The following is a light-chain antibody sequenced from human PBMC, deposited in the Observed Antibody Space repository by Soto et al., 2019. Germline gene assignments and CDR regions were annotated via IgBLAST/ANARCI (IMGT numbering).Light chain of an antibody. CDR3: QQRKTWRELT. Sequence: EIVLTQSPATLSLSPGERVTLSCRASESVKTFLAWYQQKPGQAPRLLIYDASNRATGIPARFSGGGSGTDFTLTISSLEPDDSAVYYCQQRKTWRELTFGGGTKVEIK. V-gene: IGKV3-11*01. J-gene: IGKJ4*01. CDR2: DAS. CDR1: ESVKTF.